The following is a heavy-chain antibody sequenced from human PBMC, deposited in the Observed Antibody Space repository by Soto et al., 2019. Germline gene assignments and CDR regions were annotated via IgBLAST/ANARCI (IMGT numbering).Heavy chain of an antibody. CDR1: GFTFSSYG. Sequence: QVQLVESGGGVVQPGRSLRLSCAASGFTFSSYGMHWVRQAPGKGLEWVAVIWYDGSNKYYADSVKGRFTISRDNSKNTLYLQMNSRRAEDTAVYYCASQYYDFWSGYYAYDAFDILGQGTMVTVSS. CDR3: ASQYYDFWSGYYAYDAFDI. D-gene: IGHD3-3*01. J-gene: IGHJ3*02. V-gene: IGHV3-33*01. CDR2: IWYDGSNK.